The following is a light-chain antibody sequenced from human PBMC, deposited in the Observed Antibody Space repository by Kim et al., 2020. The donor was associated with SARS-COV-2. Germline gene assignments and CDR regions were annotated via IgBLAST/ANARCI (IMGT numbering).Light chain of an antibody. Sequence: SELTQPPSASGTPGQRVTISCSGSSSNIGSNYVYWYQQLPGTAPKLLIYRNNQRPSGVPDRFSGSKSGTSASLAISGLRSEDEADYYCAAWDDILSGPEFGGGTQLTVL. J-gene: IGLJ3*02. V-gene: IGLV1-47*01. CDR1: SSNIGSNY. CDR3: AAWDDILSGPE. CDR2: RNN.